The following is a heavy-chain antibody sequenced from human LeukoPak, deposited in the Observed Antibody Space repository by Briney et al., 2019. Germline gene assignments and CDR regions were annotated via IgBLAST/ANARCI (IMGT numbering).Heavy chain of an antibody. D-gene: IGHD2-21*01. J-gene: IGHJ2*01. V-gene: IGHV3-23*01. CDR3: AKGHIGDSGYYYFDL. Sequence: GRSLRLSCAASAFTFSNYGMSWVRQAPGKGLEWVSGISGSGGSTYLADSVKGRFTISRDNSKNTLYLQMNSLRVEDTAVYYCAKGHIGDSGYYYFDLWGRGTLVTVSS. CDR1: AFTFSNYG. CDR2: ISGSGGST.